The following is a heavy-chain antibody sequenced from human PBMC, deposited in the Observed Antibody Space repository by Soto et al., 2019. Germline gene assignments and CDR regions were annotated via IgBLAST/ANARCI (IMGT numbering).Heavy chain of an antibody. Sequence: GGSLRLSCAASGFTFSSYAMSWVRQAPGKGLEWVSAISGSGGSTYYADSVKGRFTISRDNSKNTLYLQMNSLRAEDTAVYYCAKGDKRGYSYGNVDYWGQGTLVTVSS. CDR2: ISGSGGST. J-gene: IGHJ4*02. D-gene: IGHD5-18*01. CDR3: AKGDKRGYSYGNVDY. CDR1: GFTFSSYA. V-gene: IGHV3-23*01.